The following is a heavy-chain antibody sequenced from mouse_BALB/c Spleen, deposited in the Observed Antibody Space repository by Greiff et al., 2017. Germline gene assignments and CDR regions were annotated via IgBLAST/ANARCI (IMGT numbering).Heavy chain of an antibody. Sequence: EVMLVESGPGLVKPSQSLSLTCTVTGYSITSDYAWNWIRQFPGNKLEWMGYISYSGSTSYNPSLKSRISITRDTSKNQFFLQLNSVTTEDTATYYCARGEGENAMDYWGQGTSVTVSS. CDR2: ISYSGST. J-gene: IGHJ4*01. V-gene: IGHV3-2*02. CDR1: GYSITSDYA. CDR3: ARGEGENAMDY.